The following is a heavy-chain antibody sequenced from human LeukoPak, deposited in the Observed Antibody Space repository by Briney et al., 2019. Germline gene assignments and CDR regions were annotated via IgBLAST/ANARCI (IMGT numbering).Heavy chain of an antibody. Sequence: PGGSLRLSCAASGFTFSNYAMSWVRQGPGKGLEWVSGITESGDRTFYGDSVKGRFTISRDNSKNTLYLQMNSLRADDTAVYYCATALGDSDYWGQGTLVTVSS. D-gene: IGHD4-17*01. CDR1: GFTFSNYA. CDR2: ITESGDRT. J-gene: IGHJ4*02. CDR3: ATALGDSDY. V-gene: IGHV3-23*01.